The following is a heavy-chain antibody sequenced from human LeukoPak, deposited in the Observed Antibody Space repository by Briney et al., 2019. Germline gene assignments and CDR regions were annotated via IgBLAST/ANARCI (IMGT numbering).Heavy chain of an antibody. CDR3: AGQDIVVVEYAFDI. J-gene: IGHJ3*02. CDR2: IYYSGST. D-gene: IGHD2-15*01. CDR1: GGSISSSSYY. Sequence: PSETLSLTCTVSGGSISSSSYYWGWIRQPPGKGLEWIGSIYYSGSTYYNPSLKSRVTISVDTSKNQFSLKLSSVTATDTAVYYCAGQDIVVVEYAFDIWGQGTMVTVSS. V-gene: IGHV4-39*01.